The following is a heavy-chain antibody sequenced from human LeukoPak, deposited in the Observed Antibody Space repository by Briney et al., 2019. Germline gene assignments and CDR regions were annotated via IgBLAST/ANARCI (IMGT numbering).Heavy chain of an antibody. CDR2: ITTNGGST. CDR3: ARGWVLWDY. D-gene: IGHD2/OR15-2a*01. V-gene: IGHV3-64*01. CDR1: GFTFSNYA. Sequence: GGSLRLSCAASGFTFSNYAMHWVRQAPGKGLEYVSAITTNGGSTYYANSVKGRFTISRDNSKNTLYLQMGSLRAEDMAVYYCARGWVLWDYWGQRTLVTVSS. J-gene: IGHJ4*02.